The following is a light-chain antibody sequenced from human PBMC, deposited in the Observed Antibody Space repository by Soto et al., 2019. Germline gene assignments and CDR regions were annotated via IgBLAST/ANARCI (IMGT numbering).Light chain of an antibody. CDR1: QTISSW. CDR3: QQGYSTPWT. V-gene: IGKV1-39*01. CDR2: AAS. Sequence: DIQVTQSPSTLSGSVVYICRITCWASQTISSWLAWYQQKPGKAPKVLIYAASSLQSGVPSRFSASGSGTDFTLTLNSLQPEDFATYYCQQGYSTPWTFGQGTKVDIK. J-gene: IGKJ1*01.